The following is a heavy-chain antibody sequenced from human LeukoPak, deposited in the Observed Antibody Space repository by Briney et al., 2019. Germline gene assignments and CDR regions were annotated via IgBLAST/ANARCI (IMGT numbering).Heavy chain of an antibody. CDR3: ARQVGNAYYAAYFDY. CDR2: IYPGDSDT. D-gene: IGHD3-16*01. Sequence: GESLKISCKGSGYNFTSYWIGWVRQMPGKGLEWMGIIYPGDSDTRYSPSFQGQVTTSADKSISTAYLQWSSLKASDTAMYYCARQVGNAYYAAYFDYWGQGTLVTVSS. J-gene: IGHJ4*02. CDR1: GYNFTSYW. V-gene: IGHV5-51*01.